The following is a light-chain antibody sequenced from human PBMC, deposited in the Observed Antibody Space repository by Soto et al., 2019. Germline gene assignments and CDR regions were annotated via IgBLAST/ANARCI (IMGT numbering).Light chain of an antibody. CDR1: QSVSDNY. V-gene: IGKV3-20*01. J-gene: IGKJ1*01. CDR2: EIS. Sequence: EIVLTQSPGTLSLSPGERATLSCRASQSVSDNYLAWYQQKPGQAPRLLLYEISARATGIPDRFSGSGSGTDFTLTISRLEPEDFAVYYCQHYGGSPRTFGQGTKVDIK. CDR3: QHYGGSPRT.